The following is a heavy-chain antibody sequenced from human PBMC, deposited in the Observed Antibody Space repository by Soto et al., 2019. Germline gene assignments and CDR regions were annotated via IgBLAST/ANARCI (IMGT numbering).Heavy chain of an antibody. V-gene: IGHV3-73*02. Sequence: EVQLVESGGGLVQPGGSLKLSCAASGFTFSGSAMHWVRQASGKGLEGVGRIRSKANSYATAYAASVKGRFTISRDDSKNTAYLQMNSLKTEDTAVYYCTREKIIERLLWFGEMGVVYGMDVWGQGTTVTVSS. CDR3: TREKIIERLLWFGEMGVVYGMDV. CDR2: IRSKANSYAT. CDR1: GFTFSGSA. J-gene: IGHJ6*02. D-gene: IGHD3-10*01.